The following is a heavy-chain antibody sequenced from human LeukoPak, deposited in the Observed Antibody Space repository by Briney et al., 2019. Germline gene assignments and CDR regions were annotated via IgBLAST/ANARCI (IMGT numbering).Heavy chain of an antibody. V-gene: IGHV4-31*03. CDR2: IYYSGST. Sequence: PSETLSLTCTVSGGSISSGGYYWSWIRQHPGKGLEWIGYIYYSGSTYYNPSLKSRVTISVDTSKNQFSLEVTSVTASDTALYYCARQRDTASLGAFDIWGQGTLVTVSS. CDR3: ARQRDTASLGAFDI. D-gene: IGHD5-18*01. CDR1: GGSISSGGYY. J-gene: IGHJ3*02.